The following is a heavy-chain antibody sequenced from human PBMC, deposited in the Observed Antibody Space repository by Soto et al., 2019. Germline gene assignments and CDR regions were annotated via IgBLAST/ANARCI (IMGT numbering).Heavy chain of an antibody. J-gene: IGHJ4*02. Sequence: QVQLVQSGAEVKKPGASVKVSCKASGYTFTSYGISWVRQAPRQGLEWMGWISAYNGNTKYAQKLQGRLTMNTDTSTSTAYMELRSLRSDDTAVYYCARGCSGGSCYPPYFDYRGQGTLVTVSS. D-gene: IGHD2-15*01. CDR1: GYTFTSYG. CDR2: ISAYNGNT. V-gene: IGHV1-18*01. CDR3: ARGCSGGSCYPPYFDY.